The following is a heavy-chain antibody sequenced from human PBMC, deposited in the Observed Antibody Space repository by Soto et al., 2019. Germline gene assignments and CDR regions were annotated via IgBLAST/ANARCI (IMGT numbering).Heavy chain of an antibody. CDR1: GDTFSFYT. V-gene: IGHV1-69*02. J-gene: IGHJ4*02. D-gene: IGHD3-10*01. Sequence: QVQLEQSGAEVRKPGSSVKVSCKASGDTFSFYTINWVRQAPGLGLEWMGRVNPIVSMSNYAQKFQGRVTITADKSTNTAYMQLSSLRSEDTAIYYCAASYGSGYRAFDYWGQGALVTVSS. CDR3: AASYGSGYRAFDY. CDR2: VNPIVSMS.